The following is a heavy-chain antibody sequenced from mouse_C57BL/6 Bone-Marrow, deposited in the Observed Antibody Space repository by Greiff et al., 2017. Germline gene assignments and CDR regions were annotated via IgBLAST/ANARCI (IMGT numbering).Heavy chain of an antibody. CDR3: TTCLSPFAY. CDR2: IDPENGDT. CDR1: GFNIKDDY. J-gene: IGHJ3*01. Sequence: VQLQQSGAELVRPGASVKLSCTASGFNIKDDYMHWVKQRPEQGLEWIGWIDPENGDTEYASKFQGKATITADTSSNTAYLQLSSLTSEDTAVYYCTTCLSPFAYWGQGILVTVSA. V-gene: IGHV14-4*01.